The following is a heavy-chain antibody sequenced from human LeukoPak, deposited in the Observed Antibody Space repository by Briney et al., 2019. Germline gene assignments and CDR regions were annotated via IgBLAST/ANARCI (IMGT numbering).Heavy chain of an antibody. CDR2: ISSSSSYI. V-gene: IGHV3-21*04. CDR1: GFTFSSYS. D-gene: IGHD4-17*01. CDR3: AKDYGDYDYFDY. Sequence: PGGSLRLSCAASGFTFSSYSMNWVRQAPGKGLEWVSSISSSSSYIYYADSVKGRFTISRDNAKNSLYLQMNSLRAEDTALYYCAKDYGDYDYFDYWGQGTLVTVSS. J-gene: IGHJ4*02.